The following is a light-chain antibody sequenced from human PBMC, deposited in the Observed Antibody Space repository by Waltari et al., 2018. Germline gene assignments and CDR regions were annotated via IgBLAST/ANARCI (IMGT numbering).Light chain of an antibody. CDR3: QHRSNWPKYT. V-gene: IGKV3-11*01. J-gene: IGKJ2*01. Sequence: EIVLTQSPATLSLSPGEGATLSCRASQSVYTYLAWYQQKPGQAPRLLIYDASTRATGVPGRFSGSGSGTDFTLTISSLQPEDFAVYYCQHRSNWPKYTFGQGTKLEIK. CDR2: DAS. CDR1: QSVYTY.